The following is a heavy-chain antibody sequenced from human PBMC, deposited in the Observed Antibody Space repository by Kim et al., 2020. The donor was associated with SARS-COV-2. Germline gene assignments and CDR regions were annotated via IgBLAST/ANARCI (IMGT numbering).Heavy chain of an antibody. D-gene: IGHD3-16*02. V-gene: IGHV4-39*01. J-gene: IGHJ3*02. CDR3: ARLAAYYDYVWGSYRFDAFDI. CDR2: IYYSGST. Sequence: SETLSLTCTVSGGSISSSSYYWGWIRQPPGKGLEWIGSIYYSGSTYYNPSLKSQVTISVDTSKNQFSLKLSSVTDADTAVYYCARLAAYYDYVWGSYRFDAFDIWGQGTMVTVSS. CDR1: GGSISSSSYY.